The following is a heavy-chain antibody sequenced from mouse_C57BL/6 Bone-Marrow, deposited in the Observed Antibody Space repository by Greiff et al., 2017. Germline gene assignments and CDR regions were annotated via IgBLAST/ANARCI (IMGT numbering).Heavy chain of an antibody. V-gene: IGHV1-81*01. Sequence: VKLMESGAELARPGASVKLSCKASGYTFTSYGISWVKQSTGQGLEWIGEIYPRSGNTYSNEKFKGKATLTADKSSSTAYMELRSLTSEDSAVYFCARDDGYPLYYYAMDYWGQGTSVTVSS. CDR2: IYPRSGNT. CDR3: ARDDGYPLYYYAMDY. CDR1: GYTFTSYG. D-gene: IGHD2-3*01. J-gene: IGHJ4*01.